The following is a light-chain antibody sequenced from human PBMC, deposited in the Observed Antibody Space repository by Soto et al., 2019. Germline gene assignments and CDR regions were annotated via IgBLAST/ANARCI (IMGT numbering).Light chain of an antibody. Sequence: EIVMTQSPATLSVPPGGRANLSCRASQSVSSYLAWYQQRPGQPPRLLIYRASTRATGIPARFSGSGSGTEFSLTISSLQSEDFAVYYCQQYSTWPPRYTFGQGTKLEI. J-gene: IGKJ2*01. CDR1: QSVSSY. CDR3: QQYSTWPPRYT. CDR2: RAS. V-gene: IGKV3-15*01.